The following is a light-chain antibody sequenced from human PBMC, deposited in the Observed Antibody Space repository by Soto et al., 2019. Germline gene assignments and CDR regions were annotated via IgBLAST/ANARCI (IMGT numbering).Light chain of an antibody. V-gene: IGKV3-11*01. Sequence: EIVLTQFPATLSLSPGERATLSCRASQSVGRSLAWYQQKPGQAPRLLFYDASNGATGIPARFSGSGSGTDFTLTISSLEPEDFAVYYCRQRGGWPRTFGQVTNVEIK. CDR1: QSVGRS. J-gene: IGKJ1*01. CDR2: DAS. CDR3: RQRGGWPRT.